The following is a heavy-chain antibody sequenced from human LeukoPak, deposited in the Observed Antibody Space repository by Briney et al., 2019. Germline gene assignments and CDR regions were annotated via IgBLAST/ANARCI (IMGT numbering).Heavy chain of an antibody. J-gene: IGHJ4*02. D-gene: IGHD3-10*01. Sequence: SETLSLTCAVSGASLSGYYWSWIRQAPGKGLEWIGEISHSGSTNYNPSLKSRVTISAHTSKNQFSLKLSSVIGADTAVCFCARNGWGSGSYWFYWGQGTLVTVST. CDR2: ISHSGST. CDR3: ARNGWGSGSYWFY. CDR1: GASLSGYY. V-gene: IGHV4-34*01.